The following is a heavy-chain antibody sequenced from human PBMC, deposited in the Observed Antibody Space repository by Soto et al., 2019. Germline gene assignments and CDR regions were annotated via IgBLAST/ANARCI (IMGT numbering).Heavy chain of an antibody. CDR1: GFTFSSYA. V-gene: IGHV3-23*01. D-gene: IGHD3-22*01. Sequence: PGGSPTLSCAASGFTFSSYAMSCVRQAPGKGLEWVSAISGSGGSTYYADSVKGRFTISRDNSKNTLYLQMNSLRAEDTAVYYCANRVDYYDSSGYPPDYWFYYGMDVWGEGTTVTVS. J-gene: IGHJ6*02. CDR3: ANRVDYYDSSGYPPDYWFYYGMDV. CDR2: ISGSGGST.